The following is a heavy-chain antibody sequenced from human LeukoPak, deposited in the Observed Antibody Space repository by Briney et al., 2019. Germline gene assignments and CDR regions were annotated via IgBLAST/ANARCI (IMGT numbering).Heavy chain of an antibody. V-gene: IGHV3-66*01. CDR1: GFTVSSNY. J-gene: IGHJ3*02. CDR2: IYSGGST. CDR3: ARDRPPHNARWLQFEREEFGAFDI. Sequence: PGGSLRLSCAASGFTVSSNYMSWVRQAPGKGLEWVSVIYSGGSTYYADSVKGRFTISRDNSKNTLYLQMNSLRAEDTAVYYCARDRPPHNARWLQFEREEFGAFDIWGQGTMVTVSS. D-gene: IGHD5-24*01.